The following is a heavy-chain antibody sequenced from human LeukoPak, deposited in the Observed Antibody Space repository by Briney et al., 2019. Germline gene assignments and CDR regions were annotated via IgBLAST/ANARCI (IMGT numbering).Heavy chain of an antibody. D-gene: IGHD4-17*01. CDR2: INPSGGRT. CDR3: ARGGGVTVTTSWFDP. V-gene: IGHV1-46*01. CDR1: GYTFTSYY. Sequence: ASVKVSCKASGYTFTSYYMHWVRQAPGQGLEWMGIINPSGGRTSYAQKSQGRVTMTRDMSTSTVYMELSGLRSEDTAVYYCARGGGVTVTTSWFDPWGQGTLVTVSS. J-gene: IGHJ5*02.